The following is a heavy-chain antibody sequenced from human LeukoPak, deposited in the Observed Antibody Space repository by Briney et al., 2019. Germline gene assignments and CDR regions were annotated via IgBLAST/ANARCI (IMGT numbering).Heavy chain of an antibody. J-gene: IGHJ4*02. CDR1: GYTFTGYY. V-gene: IGHV1-2*02. CDR2: INPNSGVT. Sequence: ASVRVSCKASGYTFTGYYMHWVRQAPGQGLEWMGWINPNSGVTNYAQRFQGRVTMTRDTSISTAYMDLSRLRYDDTAVYYCARDRDGYRTNGVCYFDYWGQGTLVTVPS. CDR3: ARDRDGYRTNGVCYFDY. D-gene: IGHD2-8*01.